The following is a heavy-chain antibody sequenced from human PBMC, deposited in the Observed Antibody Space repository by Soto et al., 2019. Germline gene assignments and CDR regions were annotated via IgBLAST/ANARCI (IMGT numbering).Heavy chain of an antibody. CDR1: GFTFSSYG. J-gene: IGHJ3*02. V-gene: IGHV3-33*01. D-gene: IGHD2-8*02. CDR2: IWYDGSNK. Sequence: SGGSLRLSCAASGFTFSSYGMHWVRQAPGKGLEWVAVIWYDGSNKYYADSVKGRFTISRDNSKNTLYLQMNSLRAEDTAVYYCAGNSWLAGKDAFDIWGQGTMVTVSS. CDR3: AGNSWLAGKDAFDI.